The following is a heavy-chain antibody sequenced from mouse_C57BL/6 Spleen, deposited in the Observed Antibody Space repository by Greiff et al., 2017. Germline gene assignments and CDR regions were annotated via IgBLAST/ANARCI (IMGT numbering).Heavy chain of an antibody. J-gene: IGHJ2*01. CDR1: GYTFTSYW. V-gene: IGHV1-55*01. CDR3: ARNFVFEC. Sequence: QVQLQQPGAELVKPGASVKMSCKASGYTFTSYWITWVKQRPGQGLEWIGDIYPGSGSTNYNEKFKSKATLTVDKSSSTAYMKLSGLTSEDSAVYYGARNFVFECWGQGTTLTVSS. D-gene: IGHD2-1*01. CDR2: IYPGSGST.